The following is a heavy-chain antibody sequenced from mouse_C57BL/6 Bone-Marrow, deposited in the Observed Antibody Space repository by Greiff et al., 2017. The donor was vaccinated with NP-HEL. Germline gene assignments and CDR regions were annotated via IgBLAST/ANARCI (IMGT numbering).Heavy chain of an antibody. V-gene: IGHV5-12*01. CDR3: ARRGYGSSYYYAMDY. D-gene: IGHD1-1*01. J-gene: IGHJ4*01. CDR2: ISNGGGST. Sequence: EVKLQESGGGLVQPGGSLKLSCAASGFTFSDYYMYWVRQTPEKRLEWVAYISNGGGSTYYPDTVKGRFTISRDNAKNTLYLQMSRLKSEDTAMYYCARRGYGSSYYYAMDYWGQGTSVTVSS. CDR1: GFTFSDYY.